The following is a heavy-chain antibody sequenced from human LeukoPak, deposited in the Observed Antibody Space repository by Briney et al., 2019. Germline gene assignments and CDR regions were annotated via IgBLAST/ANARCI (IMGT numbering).Heavy chain of an antibody. CDR2: IRYDGSNK. D-gene: IGHD6-13*01. CDR1: GFTFSSYG. J-gene: IGHJ4*02. V-gene: IGHV3-30*02. Sequence: GGSLRLSCAASGFTFSSYGMHWVRQAPGKGLEWVAFIRYDGSNKYYADFVKGRFTISRDNSKNTLYLQMNSLRAEDTAVYYCAKGAPSIAAEGLFDYWGQGTLVTVSS. CDR3: AKGAPSIAAEGLFDY.